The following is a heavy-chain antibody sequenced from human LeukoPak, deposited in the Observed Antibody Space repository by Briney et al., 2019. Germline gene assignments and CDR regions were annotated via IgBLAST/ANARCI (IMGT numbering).Heavy chain of an antibody. J-gene: IGHJ2*01. CDR2: IIPIFGTA. V-gene: IGHV1-69*06. CDR3: ARDLAARPWYFDL. CDR1: GGTFSSYA. Sequence: GASVKVSCKASGGTFSSYAISWVRQAPGQGLEWMGGIIPIFGTANYAQKFQGRVTITADKSTSTAYMELSSLRSEDTAVYYCARDLAARPWYFDLWGRGTLVTVSS. D-gene: IGHD6-6*01.